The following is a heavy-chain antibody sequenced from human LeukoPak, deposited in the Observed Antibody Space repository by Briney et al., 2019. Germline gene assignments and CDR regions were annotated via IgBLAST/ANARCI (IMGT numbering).Heavy chain of an antibody. V-gene: IGHV4-59*08. Sequence: PSETLSLTYTVSGGSISSYYWSWIRQPPGKGLEWIGYIYYSGSTNYNPSLKSRVTISVDTSKNQFSLKLSSVTAADTAVYYCARLGEDYYDSSGYIFDYWGQGTLVTVSS. CDR2: IYYSGST. J-gene: IGHJ4*02. CDR1: GGSISSYY. CDR3: ARLGEDYYDSSGYIFDY. D-gene: IGHD3-22*01.